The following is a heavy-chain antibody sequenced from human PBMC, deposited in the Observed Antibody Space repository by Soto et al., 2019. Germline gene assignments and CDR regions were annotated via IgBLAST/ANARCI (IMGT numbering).Heavy chain of an antibody. D-gene: IGHD3-3*01. J-gene: IGHJ4*02. V-gene: IGHV3-23*01. CDR1: GFTFSSYA. CDR2: ISGSGGST. CDR3: AKGASRTQYYDFWSDLDYFDY. Sequence: RLSCAASGFTFSSYAMSWVRQAPGKGLEWVSAISGSGGSTYYADSVKGRFTISRDNSKNTLYLQMNSLRAEDTAVYYCAKGASRTQYYDFWSDLDYFDYWGQGTLVTVSS.